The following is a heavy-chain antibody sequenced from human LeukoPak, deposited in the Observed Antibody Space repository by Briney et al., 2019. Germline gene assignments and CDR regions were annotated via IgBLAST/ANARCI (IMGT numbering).Heavy chain of an antibody. D-gene: IGHD6-19*01. J-gene: IGHJ4*02. CDR1: GVSISTYY. CDR3: ARRAYDSGWRTFDL. V-gene: IGHV4-4*09. Sequence: SETLSLTCTVSGVSISTYYWGWIRQPPGKGLEWIGYIYTGGSTDYNPSLKSRVTISEDTSKNQVSLKLSSVTAAETAVYYCARRAYDSGWRTFDLWGQGTLVTVSS. CDR2: IYTGGST.